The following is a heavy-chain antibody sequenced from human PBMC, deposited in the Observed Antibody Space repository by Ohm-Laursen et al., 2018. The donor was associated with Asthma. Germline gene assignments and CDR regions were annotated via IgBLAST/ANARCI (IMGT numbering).Heavy chain of an antibody. CDR2: IKSKTDGGTT. J-gene: IGHJ4*02. CDR3: TTDFPYDSSGYYYTAEDY. D-gene: IGHD3-22*01. Sequence: GSLRLSCAASGFTFSNAWMGWVRQAPGKGLEWVGRIKSKTDGGTTDYAAPVKGRFTISRDDSKNTLYLQMNSLKTEDTAVYYCTTDFPYDSSGYYYTAEDYWGQGTLVTVSS. V-gene: IGHV3-15*01. CDR1: GFTFSNAW.